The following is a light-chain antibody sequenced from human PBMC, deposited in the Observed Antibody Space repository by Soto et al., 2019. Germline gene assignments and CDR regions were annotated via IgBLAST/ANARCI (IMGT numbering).Light chain of an antibody. J-gene: IGLJ2*01. Sequence: QSVLTQPRSVSGSPGQSVAISCTGSRSAVGGYKYVSWYQQFPGKAPKLIIYDVSRRPSGVPDRFSGSKSGNTASLTISGLQAEDEGDYYCCSYGGGRTPLGFGGGTKVTVL. CDR1: RSAVGGYKY. CDR2: DVS. CDR3: CSYGGGRTPLG. V-gene: IGLV2-11*01.